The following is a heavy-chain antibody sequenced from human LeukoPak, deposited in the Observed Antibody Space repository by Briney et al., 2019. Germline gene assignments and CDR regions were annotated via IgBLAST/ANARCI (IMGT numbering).Heavy chain of an antibody. V-gene: IGHV4-59*01. CDR3: ARSSGYYWYFDL. CDR1: GGSISPYY. D-gene: IGHD3-22*01. CDR2: MYYSGRT. J-gene: IGHJ2*01. Sequence: PSETLSLTCTVSGGSISPYYWSWIRQPPGKGLEWFGYMYYSGRTNYNPSRKSRVTISVGTSKNQFSLKLSSVTAADTAVYYCARSSGYYWYFDLWGRGTLVTVSS.